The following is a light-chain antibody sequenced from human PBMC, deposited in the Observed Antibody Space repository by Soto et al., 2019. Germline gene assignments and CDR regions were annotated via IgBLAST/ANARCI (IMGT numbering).Light chain of an antibody. CDR3: SSYTDRKNLV. V-gene: IGLV2-8*01. J-gene: IGLJ1*01. Sequence: QSVLTQSPSASGSPGQSVTISCTGTSSDIGGYNSVSWYQQHPGKAPKVMIYDVTKRPSGVPDRFSGSKSGNTASLTVSELQAEDEADYYCSSYTDRKNLVFGTGTKVTVL. CDR1: SSDIGGYNS. CDR2: DVT.